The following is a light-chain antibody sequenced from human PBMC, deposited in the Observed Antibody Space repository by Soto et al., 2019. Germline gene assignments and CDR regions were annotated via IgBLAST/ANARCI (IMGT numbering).Light chain of an antibody. Sequence: EILMTQSPATLSVSPGERATLSFRASQSVSSNLAWYQQKPGQAPRLLIYGASTRATGIPARFSGSGSGTEFTLTISSLQPDDFATYYCQQYNTYSTFGQGTRLEIK. CDR2: GAS. CDR3: QQYNTYST. J-gene: IGKJ5*01. CDR1: QSVSSN. V-gene: IGKV3-15*01.